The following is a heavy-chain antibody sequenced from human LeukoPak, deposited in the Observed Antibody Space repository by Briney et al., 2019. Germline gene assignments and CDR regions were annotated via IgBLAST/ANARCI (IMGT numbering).Heavy chain of an antibody. Sequence: PGGSLRLSCAASGFTVSSNYMSWVRQAPGKGLEWVSSISSSSSYIYYTDSVEGRFTISRDNAKNSLYLQMNSLRAEDTAVYYCASTSSSWFGKDYWGQGTLVTVSS. CDR3: ASTSSSWFGKDY. CDR2: ISSSSSYI. V-gene: IGHV3-21*01. CDR1: GFTVSSNY. D-gene: IGHD6-13*01. J-gene: IGHJ4*02.